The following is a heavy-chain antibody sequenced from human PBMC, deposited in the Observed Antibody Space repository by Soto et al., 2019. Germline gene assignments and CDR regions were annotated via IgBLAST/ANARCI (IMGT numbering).Heavy chain of an antibody. CDR3: ARGPPRLGYDFWSGSDFDF. Sequence: SETLSLTCAVYGGSFSGYCWSWIRQPPGKGLEWIGEINHSGSTNSNPSLKSRVTISVDTSKNRFSLELNSVTAADTAVYYCARGPPRLGYDFWSGSDFDFWGQGILVTVSS. CDR1: GGSFSGYC. CDR2: INHSGST. D-gene: IGHD3-3*01. V-gene: IGHV4-34*01. J-gene: IGHJ4*02.